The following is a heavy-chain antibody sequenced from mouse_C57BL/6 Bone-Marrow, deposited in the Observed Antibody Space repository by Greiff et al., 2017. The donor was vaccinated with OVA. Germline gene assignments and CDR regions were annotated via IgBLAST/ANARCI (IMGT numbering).Heavy chain of an antibody. CDR3: ARDGNWDEFAY. J-gene: IGHJ3*01. V-gene: IGHV3-6*01. D-gene: IGHD4-1*01. CDR2: ISYDGSN. CDR1: GYSITSGYY. Sequence: EVQRVESGPGLVKPSQSLSLTCSVTGYSITSGYYWNWIRQFPGNKLEWMGYISYDGSNNYNPSLKNRISITRDTSKNQFFLKLNSVTTEDTATYYCARDGNWDEFAYWGQGTLVTVSA.